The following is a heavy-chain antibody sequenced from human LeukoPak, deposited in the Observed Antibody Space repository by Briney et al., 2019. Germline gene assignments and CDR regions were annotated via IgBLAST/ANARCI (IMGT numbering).Heavy chain of an antibody. V-gene: IGHV3-48*03. CDR1: GFTFNSYA. CDR3: ARGYSSGWYFGY. J-gene: IGHJ4*02. CDR2: ISTSGITT. D-gene: IGHD6-19*01. Sequence: GGSLRLSCAASGFTFNSYAMTWVRQAPGKGLEWVSYISTSGITTNYADSVKGRFTISRDNAKNSLYLQMNSLRAEDTAVYYCARGYSSGWYFGYWGQGILVTVSS.